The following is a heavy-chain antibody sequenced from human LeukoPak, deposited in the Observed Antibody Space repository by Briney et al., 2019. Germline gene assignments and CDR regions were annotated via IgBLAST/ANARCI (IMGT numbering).Heavy chain of an antibody. V-gene: IGHV3-23*01. CDR2: ISGTDGST. CDR1: GFTFSTYA. CDR3: AKAACTTSCYYNC. D-gene: IGHD2-2*01. J-gene: IGHJ4*02. Sequence: GGSLRLSCAASGFTFSTYAMSWVCQAPGKGLEWVSTISGTDGSTYYADSVKGRFTISRDNSKNTLYLQMSSLRAEDTAVYYCAKAACTTSCYYNCWGQGTLVTVSS.